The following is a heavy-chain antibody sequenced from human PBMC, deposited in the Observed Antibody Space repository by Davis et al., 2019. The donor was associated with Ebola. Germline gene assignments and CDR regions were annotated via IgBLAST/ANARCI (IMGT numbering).Heavy chain of an antibody. CDR3: ARDPIYSGSYYGWFDY. J-gene: IGHJ4*02. V-gene: IGHV1-3*01. CDR2: INAGNGNT. CDR1: GYTFTSYA. Sequence: AASVKVSCKASGYTFTSYAMHWVRRAPGQRLEWMGWINAGNGNTKYSQKFQGRVTITRDTSASTAYMELSSLRSEDTAVYYCARDPIYSGSYYGWFDYWGQGTLVTVSS. D-gene: IGHD1-26*01.